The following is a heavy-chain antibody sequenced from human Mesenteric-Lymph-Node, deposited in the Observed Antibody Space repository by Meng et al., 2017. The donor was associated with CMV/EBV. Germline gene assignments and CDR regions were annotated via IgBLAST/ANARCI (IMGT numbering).Heavy chain of an antibody. CDR3: ARDPFYSSSYYGMDV. J-gene: IGHJ6*02. D-gene: IGHD3-3*02. CDR1: GFIFTTYG. V-gene: IGHV1-18*01. CDR2: ISAYNGNT. Sequence: ASVKVSCKTSGFIFTTYGISWVRQAPGQGLEWMGRISAYNGNTNYAQKLQGRVTMTTDTSTSTAYMELRCLRSDDTAVYYCARDPFYSSSYYGMDVWGQGTTVTVSS.